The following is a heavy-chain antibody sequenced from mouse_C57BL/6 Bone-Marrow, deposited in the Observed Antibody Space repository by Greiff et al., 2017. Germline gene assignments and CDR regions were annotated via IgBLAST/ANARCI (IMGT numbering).Heavy chain of an antibody. CDR2: IDPSDSYT. V-gene: IGHV1-69*01. Sequence: QVQLQQPGAALVMPGASVKLSCKASGYTFTSYWMHWVKQRPGQGLEWIGEIDPSDSYTNYNQKFKGKSTLTVDKSSSTAYMQLSSLTSEDSAVYYCARHRIYDYDFDYRGQGTTLTVSS. D-gene: IGHD2-4*01. CDR1: GYTFTSYW. CDR3: ARHRIYDYDFDY. J-gene: IGHJ2*01.